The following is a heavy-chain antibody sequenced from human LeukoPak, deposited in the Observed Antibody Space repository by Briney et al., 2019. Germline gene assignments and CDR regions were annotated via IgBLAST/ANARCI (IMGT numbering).Heavy chain of an antibody. CDR3: ARDGKGSHASHYYYYYMDV. D-gene: IGHD1-26*01. V-gene: IGHV3-48*04. CDR2: ISSSGSSI. Sequence: PGGSLRLSCAASGFTFSSYSMNWVRQAPGKGLEWVSYISSSGSSISYADSVKGRFTISRDNAKNSLFLQMNSLRAEDTAVYYCARDGKGSHASHYYYYYMDVWGKGTTVTVSS. J-gene: IGHJ6*03. CDR1: GFTFSSYS.